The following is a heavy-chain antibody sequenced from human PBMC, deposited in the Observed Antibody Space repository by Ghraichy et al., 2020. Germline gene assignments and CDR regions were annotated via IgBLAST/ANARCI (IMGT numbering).Heavy chain of an antibody. CDR2: INYSGIT. V-gene: IGHV4-39*01. Sequence: EWMGSINYSGITYYNPSLKSRVTISVDTSKNQFSLKLSSVTAADTAVYYCTRRDSSSWFDWFDPWGQGT. J-gene: IGHJ5*02. D-gene: IGHD6-13*01. CDR3: TRRDSSSWFDWFDP.